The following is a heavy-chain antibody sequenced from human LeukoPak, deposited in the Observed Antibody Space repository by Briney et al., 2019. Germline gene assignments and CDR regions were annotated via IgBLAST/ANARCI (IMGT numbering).Heavy chain of an antibody. CDR3: ASTSKQLSLGF. Sequence: GGSLRLSCAASGFTFSDYYMSWIRQAPGKGPEWVSYISSGSTYTNYADSVKGRFTISRDNAKSSLYLQMNSLRAEDTAVYYCASTSKQLSLGFWGQGTLVTVSS. CDR2: ISSGSTYT. V-gene: IGHV3-11*03. J-gene: IGHJ4*02. D-gene: IGHD6-13*01. CDR1: GFTFSDYY.